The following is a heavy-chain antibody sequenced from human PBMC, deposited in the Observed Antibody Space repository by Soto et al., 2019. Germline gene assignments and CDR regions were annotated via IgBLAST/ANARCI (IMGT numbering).Heavy chain of an antibody. J-gene: IGHJ4*02. D-gene: IGHD6-13*01. CDR3: AREYSSSRYFHY. CDR2: INSDGSST. V-gene: IGHV3-74*01. Sequence: PGGSLRLSCAASGFTFSNYWMHWVRQAPGKGLVWVSRINSDGSSTSYADSVKGRFTISRDNAKNTLYLQMNSLRAEDTAVYYCAREYSSSRYFHYWGQGDAVPISS. CDR1: GFTFSNYW.